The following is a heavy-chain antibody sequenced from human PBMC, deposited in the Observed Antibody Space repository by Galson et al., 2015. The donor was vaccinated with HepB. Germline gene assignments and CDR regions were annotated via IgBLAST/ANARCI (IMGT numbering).Heavy chain of an antibody. J-gene: IGHJ4*02. CDR2: INPNSGGT. CDR1: GYTFTGYY. Sequence: SVKVSCKASGYTFTGYYMHWVRQAPGQGLEWMGWINPNSGGTNYAQKFQGRVTMTRDTSISTAYMELSRLRSDDTAVYYCARSNSCSSTSCYALIGYWGQGTLVTVSS. CDR3: ARSNSCSSTSCYALIGY. V-gene: IGHV1-2*02. D-gene: IGHD2-2*01.